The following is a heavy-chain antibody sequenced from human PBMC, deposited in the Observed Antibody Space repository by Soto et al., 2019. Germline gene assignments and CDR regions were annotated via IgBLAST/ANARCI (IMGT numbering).Heavy chain of an antibody. D-gene: IGHD5-12*01. J-gene: IGHJ5*02. CDR3: AYPNYSGYARSIGWLAP. V-gene: IGHV2-5*01. Sequence: GTGPTLVNPTQTLTLTCTFSGFSLSTDGEVVGWIRQPPGKALECLALIYWNDDKRYSPSLKSRLTITKDTSKNQVALTMTNMDPVDTATYYCAYPNYSGYARSIGWLAPWVKGTLVLVSS. CDR2: IYWNDDK. CDR1: GFSLSTDGEV.